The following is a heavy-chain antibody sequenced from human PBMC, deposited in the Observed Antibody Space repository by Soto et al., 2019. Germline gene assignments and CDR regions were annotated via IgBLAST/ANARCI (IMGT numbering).Heavy chain of an antibody. D-gene: IGHD2-8*02. CDR3: ARRVCTGVTCDPPQDSWLAP. J-gene: IGHJ5*02. V-gene: IGHV1-18*01. Sequence: ASVKVSCKASGYTFTSYGISWGRQAPGQGLEWMGWISAYNGNTNYAQKLQGRVTMTTDTSTSTAYMELRSLRSDDTAVYYCARRVCTGVTCDPPQDSWLAPWGQGTLVTVSS. CDR1: GYTFTSYG. CDR2: ISAYNGNT.